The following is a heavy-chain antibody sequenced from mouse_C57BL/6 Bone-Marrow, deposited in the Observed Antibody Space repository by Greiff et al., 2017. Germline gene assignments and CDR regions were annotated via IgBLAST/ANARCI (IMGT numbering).Heavy chain of an antibody. Sequence: EVQRVESGGGLVKPGGSLKLSCAASGFTFSDYGMHWVRQAPEKGLEWVAYISSGSSTIYYADTVKGRFTISRDNAKNTLFLHMTSLRSEDTAMYYCARKDYGAWFAYWGQGTLVTVSA. CDR2: ISSGSSTI. D-gene: IGHD1-1*01. CDR1: GFTFSDYG. V-gene: IGHV5-17*01. CDR3: ARKDYGAWFAY. J-gene: IGHJ3*01.